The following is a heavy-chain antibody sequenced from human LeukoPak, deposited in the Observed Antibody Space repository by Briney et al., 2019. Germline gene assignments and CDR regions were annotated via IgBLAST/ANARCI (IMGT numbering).Heavy chain of an antibody. CDR3: ARRNYYYGMDV. Sequence: PSQTLSLTCTVSGGSISSGNYFWSWIRQPDGKGLEWIGRIYTSGGANYDPSLQSRITISVDTSKNQFSLKLSSVTAGDAAVYYCARRNYYYGMDVWGQGTTVTVSS. CDR1: GGSISSGNYF. J-gene: IGHJ6*02. CDR2: IYTSGGA. V-gene: IGHV4-61*02.